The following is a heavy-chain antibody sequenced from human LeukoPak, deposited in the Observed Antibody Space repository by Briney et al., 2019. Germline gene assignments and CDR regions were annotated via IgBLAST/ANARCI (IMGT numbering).Heavy chain of an antibody. J-gene: IGHJ3*02. V-gene: IGHV4-31*03. CDR2: IYYSGST. CDR1: GGSISSGGYY. D-gene: IGHD1-7*01. Sequence: PSQTLSLTCTVSGGSISSGGYYWSWIRQHPGKGREWIGYIYYSGSTYYNPSLKSRVTISVDTSKKQFSLKLSSVTAVDTAVYYCARDWNLAFDIWGQGTMVTVSS. CDR3: ARDWNLAFDI.